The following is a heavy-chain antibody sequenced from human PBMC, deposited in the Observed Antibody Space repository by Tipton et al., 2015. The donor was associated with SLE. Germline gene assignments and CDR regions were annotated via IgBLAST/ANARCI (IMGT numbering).Heavy chain of an antibody. CDR2: TFSSAIT. V-gene: IGHV4-39*07. J-gene: IGHJ4*02. D-gene: IGHD6-19*01. Sequence: TLSLTCTVSGGSIRSSSYYWGWIRQSPGKGLEWIGFTFSSAITYYNPSLRSRVTTSVDTSKNQFSLKLASVTAADTAVYYCASLLWYSSGSFEDWGQGTLVTVSS. CDR1: GGSIRSSSYY. CDR3: ASLLWYSSGSFED.